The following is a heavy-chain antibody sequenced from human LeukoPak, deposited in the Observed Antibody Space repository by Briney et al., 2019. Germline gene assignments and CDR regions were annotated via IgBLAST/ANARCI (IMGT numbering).Heavy chain of an antibody. CDR3: AKDGIGYCTNGVCRYNWFDP. CDR2: ISGSGGST. J-gene: IGHJ5*02. CDR1: GFTFSSYA. Sequence: QPGGSLRLSCVASGFTFSSYAMSWVRQAPGKGLEWVSAISGSGGSTYYADSVKGRFTISRDNSKNTLYLQMNSLRAEDTAVYYCAKDGIGYCTNGVCRYNWFDPWGQGTLVTVSS. V-gene: IGHV3-23*01. D-gene: IGHD2-8*01.